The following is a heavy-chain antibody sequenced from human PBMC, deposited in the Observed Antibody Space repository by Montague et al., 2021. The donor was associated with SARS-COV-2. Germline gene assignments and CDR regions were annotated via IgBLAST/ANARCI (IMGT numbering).Heavy chain of an antibody. D-gene: IGHD1-26*01. J-gene: IGHJ4*02. CDR3: ARMSAGATIAFDY. V-gene: IGHV2-70*11. Sequence: PALVKPTQTLTLTCTFSGFSLSTSGMCVSWIRQPPGKALEWLARXDWDDDKYYSTSLKTRLTIPKDTSKNQVVLTMTNMDPVNTATYYCARMSAGATIAFDYWGQGTLVTVSS. CDR1: GFSLSTSGMC. CDR2: XDWDDDK.